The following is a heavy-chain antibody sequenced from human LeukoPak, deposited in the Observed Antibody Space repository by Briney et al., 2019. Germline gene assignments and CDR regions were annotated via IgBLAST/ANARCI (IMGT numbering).Heavy chain of an antibody. CDR3: ARSIPDIVVVPAAIQGAFDI. V-gene: IGHV4-30-4*01. CDR2: IYYSGST. Sequence: SETLSLTCTVSGGSISGYYWSWSRQPPGKGLEWIGYIYYSGSTYYNPSLKSRVTISVDTSKNQFSLKLSSVTAADTAVYYCARSIPDIVVVPAAIQGAFDIWGQGTMVTVSS. D-gene: IGHD2-2*02. CDR1: GGSISGYY. J-gene: IGHJ3*02.